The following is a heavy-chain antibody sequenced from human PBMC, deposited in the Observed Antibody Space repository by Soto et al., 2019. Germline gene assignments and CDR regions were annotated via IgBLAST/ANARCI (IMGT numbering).Heavy chain of an antibody. J-gene: IGHJ4*02. CDR3: ARDRPYSGYDR. CDR1: GFTVSSNY. Sequence: EVQLVEPGGGLVQPGGSLRLSCAASGFTVSSNYMSWVRQAPGKGLEWVSVIYSGGSTYYADSVKGRFTISRDNSKNTLYLQMNSLRAEDTAVYYCARDRPYSGYDRWGQGTLVTVSS. CDR2: IYSGGST. D-gene: IGHD5-12*01. V-gene: IGHV3-66*01.